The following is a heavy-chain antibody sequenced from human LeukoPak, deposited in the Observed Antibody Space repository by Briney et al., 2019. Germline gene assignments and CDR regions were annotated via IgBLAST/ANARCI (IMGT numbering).Heavy chain of an antibody. CDR1: GVSFSTYY. D-gene: IGHD4-17*01. CDR3: ARQLYGSDY. Sequence: SETLSLTYDVSGVSFSTYYWSWIRQSPEKGLEWIGEVNHSGYTNLNPSLKSRVTISVDTSKNQFSLKLSSVTAADTAVYYCARQLYGSDYWGQGTLVTVSS. V-gene: IGHV4-34*01. CDR2: VNHSGYT. J-gene: IGHJ4*02.